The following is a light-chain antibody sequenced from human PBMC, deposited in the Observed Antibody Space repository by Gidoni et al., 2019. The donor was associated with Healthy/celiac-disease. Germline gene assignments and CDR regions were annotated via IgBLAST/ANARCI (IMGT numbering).Light chain of an antibody. CDR3: QQYGSSPTWT. V-gene: IGKV3-20*01. CDR2: GAS. CDR1: QSVSSSY. Sequence: EMFLTRSPATLSFSPGERATLSCRASQSVSSSYLAWYQQNPGQAPRLLIYGASSRATGIPDRFSGSGSGTDFTLTISRLEPEEFAVYYCQQYGSSPTWTFGQXTKVEIK. J-gene: IGKJ1*01.